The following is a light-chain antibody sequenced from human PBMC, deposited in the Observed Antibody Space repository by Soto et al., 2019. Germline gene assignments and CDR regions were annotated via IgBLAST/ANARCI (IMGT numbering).Light chain of an antibody. CDR3: QQYGSSPRT. CDR1: QSVSSSY. Sequence: EIVLTQSAGTLSLSPGERATLFCRASQSVSSSYLAWYQQKPGQAPRLLIYGASSRATGIPDRFSGSGSGTDFTLTISRLEPEDFAVYYCQQYGSSPRTFGQGTKVDI. CDR2: GAS. V-gene: IGKV3-20*01. J-gene: IGKJ1*01.